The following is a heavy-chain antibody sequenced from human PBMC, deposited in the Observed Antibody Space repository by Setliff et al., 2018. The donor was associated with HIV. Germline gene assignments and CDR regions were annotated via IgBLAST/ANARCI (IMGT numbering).Heavy chain of an antibody. V-gene: IGHV3-30*02. CDR1: GFIFKTYD. CDR2: IRFNGNDK. J-gene: IGHJ4*02. CDR3: AKAARDYYDSSGYYIGIDY. D-gene: IGHD3-22*01. Sequence: PGGSLRLSCATSGFIFKTYDIHWVRQAPGKGLEWVTFIRFNGNDKYYADSVKGRFTISRDNSKSTLYLQMNSLRAEDTAVYYCAKAARDYYDSSGYYIGIDYWGRGTLVTVSS.